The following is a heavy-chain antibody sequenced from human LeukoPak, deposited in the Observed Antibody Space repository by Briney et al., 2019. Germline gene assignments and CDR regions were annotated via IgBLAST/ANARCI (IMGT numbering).Heavy chain of an antibody. CDR1: GYTFTGYY. Sequence: ASVKVSCKASGYTFTGYYMHWVRQAPGQGLEWMGWINPNSGGTNYAQKFQGRVTMTRDTSISTAYMELSRLRSDDTAVYYCARATHYGSGSYIDYWGQGTLVTVSS. CDR3: ARATHYGSGSYIDY. D-gene: IGHD3-10*01. J-gene: IGHJ4*02. V-gene: IGHV1-2*02. CDR2: INPNSGGT.